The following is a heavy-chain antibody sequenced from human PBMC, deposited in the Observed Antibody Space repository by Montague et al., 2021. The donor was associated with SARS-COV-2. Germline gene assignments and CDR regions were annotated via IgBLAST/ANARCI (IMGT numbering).Heavy chain of an antibody. J-gene: IGHJ4*02. V-gene: IGHV4-4*07. Sequence: SETLSLTCTVSGGPISGYYWNWIRQSAGEGLEWIGCIYNTGSTNYNPSLKSRVTMSVDTSKNQFSLKLTSVTAADTAMYYCAIPLGGARFDHWGQGILVTVSS. CDR1: GGPISGYY. CDR3: AIPLGGARFDH. CDR2: IYNTGST. D-gene: IGHD3-16*01.